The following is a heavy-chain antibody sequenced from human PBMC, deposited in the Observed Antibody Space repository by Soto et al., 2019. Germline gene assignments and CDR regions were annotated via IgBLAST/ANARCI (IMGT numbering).Heavy chain of an antibody. D-gene: IGHD5-12*01. CDR3: ARDPSNSGYDFVTQIDY. J-gene: IGHJ4*02. Sequence: QVQLVQSGAEVKKPGASVKVSCKASGYTFTGYYMHWVRQAPGQGLEWMGWINPNSGGTNYAQKFQGRVTMTRDTSISTAYMELSRLRSDDTAVYYCARDPSNSGYDFVTQIDYWGQGTLVTVSS. V-gene: IGHV1-2*02. CDR1: GYTFTGYY. CDR2: INPNSGGT.